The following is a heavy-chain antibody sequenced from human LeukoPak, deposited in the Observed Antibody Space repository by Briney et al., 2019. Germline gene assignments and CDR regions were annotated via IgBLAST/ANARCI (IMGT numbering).Heavy chain of an antibody. CDR2: ISSTGGTA. CDR3: AKGSGAGSNYYMDV. J-gene: IGHJ6*03. D-gene: IGHD1-26*01. V-gene: IGHV3-23*01. CDR1: GFTFSSFG. Sequence: GGSLRLSCAASGFTFSSFGMSWVRQAPGKGLEWVSAISSTGGTAYYADSVKGRFTISRDNSKNTLYLQMNSLRAEDTAVYYCAKGSGAGSNYYMDVWGKGTTVTISS.